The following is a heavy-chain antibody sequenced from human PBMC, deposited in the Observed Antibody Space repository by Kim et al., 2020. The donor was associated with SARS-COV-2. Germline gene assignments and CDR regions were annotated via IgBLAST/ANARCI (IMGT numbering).Heavy chain of an antibody. Sequence: GGSLRLSCAASGFTFSSYWMSWVRQAPGKGLEWVATMRQDGSGNFYVDSVRGRFTMSRDNTKNSVFLQMNSLRAEDTAVYYCARSISDTEAPRIVVYFHHWGQGTLVTVSS. CDR2: MRQDGSGN. D-gene: IGHD5-18*01. V-gene: IGHV3-7*01. CDR3: ARSISDTEAPRIVVYFHH. CDR1: GFTFSSYW. J-gene: IGHJ1*01.